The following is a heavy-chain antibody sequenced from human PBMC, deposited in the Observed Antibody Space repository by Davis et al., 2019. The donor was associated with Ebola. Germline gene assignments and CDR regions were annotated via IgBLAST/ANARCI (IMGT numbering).Heavy chain of an antibody. J-gene: IGHJ6*02. CDR3: ARDLSRGGGYYYYYYGMDV. Sequence: GESLKISCAASGFTFSSYEMSWIRQAPGKGLEWVSYITSSGSTIYYADSVKGRFTISRDNAKNSLYLQMNSLRAEDTAVYYCARDLSRGGGYYYYYYGMDVWGQGTTVTVSS. CDR2: ITSSGSTI. CDR1: GFTFSSYE. D-gene: IGHD3-16*01. V-gene: IGHV3-48*03.